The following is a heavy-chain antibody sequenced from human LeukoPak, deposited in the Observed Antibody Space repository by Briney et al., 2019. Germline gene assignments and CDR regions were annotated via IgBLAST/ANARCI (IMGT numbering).Heavy chain of an antibody. CDR2: ISGTGGIT. V-gene: IGHV3-23*01. D-gene: IGHD5-12*01. J-gene: IGHJ1*01. Sequence: QSGGSLRLSCAASGLTFSSHAMSWVRQAPGKGLEWVSGISGTGGITYYADSVKGRFTISRDNSKNTLYLQMNSLRAEDTAVYYCAKCPGATHPFQSWGQGTLVTVSS. CDR1: GLTFSSHA. CDR3: AKCPGATHPFQS.